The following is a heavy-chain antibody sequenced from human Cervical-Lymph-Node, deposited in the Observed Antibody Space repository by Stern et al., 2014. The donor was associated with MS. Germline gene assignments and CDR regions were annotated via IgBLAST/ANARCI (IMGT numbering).Heavy chain of an antibody. Sequence: QVQLQESGPGLVKPSGTLSLTCSVSGDSLNIYYWTWIRQSPGKGLEWIGHVYYTGSTNYNPSLKSRVTISLDKSKNHFSLKLISVTAADTAVYFCAREEAVVPGGLRYWGQGILVTVSS. CDR3: AREEAVVPGGLRY. CDR2: VYYTGST. CDR1: GDSLNIYY. V-gene: IGHV4-59*01. J-gene: IGHJ4*02. D-gene: IGHD3-16*01.